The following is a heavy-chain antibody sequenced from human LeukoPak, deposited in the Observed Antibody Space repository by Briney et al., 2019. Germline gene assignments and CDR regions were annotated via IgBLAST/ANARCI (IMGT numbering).Heavy chain of an antibody. Sequence: ASVKVSCKASGGTFSSYAISWVRQAPGQGLEWMGGIIPIFGTANYAQKFQGRVTITADESTSTAYMELSSLRSEDTAVYYCAGGGVYSGSYLDAFDIWGQGTMVTVSS. CDR2: IIPIFGTA. CDR3: AGGGVYSGSYLDAFDI. J-gene: IGHJ3*02. CDR1: GGTFSSYA. V-gene: IGHV1-69*13. D-gene: IGHD1-26*01.